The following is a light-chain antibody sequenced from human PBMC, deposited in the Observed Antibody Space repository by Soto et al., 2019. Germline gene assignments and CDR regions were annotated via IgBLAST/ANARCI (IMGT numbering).Light chain of an antibody. J-gene: IGLJ1*01. CDR3: SSYTSSSTGV. CDR2: DVS. Sequence: LTQPASVSGSPGQSITISCTGTSSDVGGYNYVSWYQQHPGKAPKLMIYDVSNRPSGVSNRFSGSKSGNTASLTISGLQAEDEADYYCSSYTSSSTGVFGTGTKVT. CDR1: SSDVGGYNY. V-gene: IGLV2-14*01.